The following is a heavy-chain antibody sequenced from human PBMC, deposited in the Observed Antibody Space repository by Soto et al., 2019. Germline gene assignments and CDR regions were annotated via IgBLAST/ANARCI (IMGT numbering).Heavy chain of an antibody. J-gene: IGHJ6*02. Sequence: RGSLRLSCSASGFTFSIYGMHWVRQAPGKGLEYVSAISSNGGSTYYADSVKGRFTISRDNSKNTLYLQMSSLRAEDTAVYYCVKSAARLYYHYGMDVWGQGTTVTVSS. V-gene: IGHV3-64D*06. CDR3: VKSAARLYYHYGMDV. CDR1: GFTFSIYG. CDR2: ISSNGGST. D-gene: IGHD6-6*01.